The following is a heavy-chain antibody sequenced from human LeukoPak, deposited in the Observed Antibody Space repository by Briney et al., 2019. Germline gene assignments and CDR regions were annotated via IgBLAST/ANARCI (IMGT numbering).Heavy chain of an antibody. V-gene: IGHV3-21*01. CDR2: ISSSSSYI. CDR3: ARDQSHQYGMDV. CDR1: GFTFSSYS. J-gene: IGHJ6*04. Sequence: GGSLRLSCAASGFTFSSYSMNWVRQAPGKGLEWVSSISSSSSYIYYADSVKGRFTISRDNAKNSLYLQMNSLRAEDTAVYYCARDQSHQYGMDVWGKGTTVTVSS.